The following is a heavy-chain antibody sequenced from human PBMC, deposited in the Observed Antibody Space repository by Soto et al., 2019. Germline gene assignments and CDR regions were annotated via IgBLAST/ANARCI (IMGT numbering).Heavy chain of an antibody. D-gene: IGHD3-16*01. CDR1: GFTASSNY. V-gene: IGHV3-53*01. Sequence: PGGSLTLSCAASGFTASSNYMSSVLQAPGKGLEWVSVIYSGGSTYYADSVMGRFTISRDNSKNTLYLQMYSLRAEDTAVYFCVRGVEMIAIGYYFDLWGQGTLVTVSS. CDR3: VRGVEMIAIGYYFDL. J-gene: IGHJ4*02. CDR2: IYSGGST.